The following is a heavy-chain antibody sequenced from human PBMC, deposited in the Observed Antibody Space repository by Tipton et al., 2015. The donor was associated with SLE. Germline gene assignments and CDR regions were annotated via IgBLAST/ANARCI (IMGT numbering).Heavy chain of an antibody. CDR2: ISGGGGT. CDR1: GFTFSTYA. Sequence: SLRLSCAASGFTFSTYAMSWVRLAPGKGPEWVSGISGGGGTFYADSVKGRFTISRDNSNNTLYLQMNTMRDEDTAVYYCAKDDWGGWYFDLWGRGTLVTVSS. J-gene: IGHJ2*01. D-gene: IGHD2-21*01. CDR3: AKDDWGGWYFDL. V-gene: IGHV3-23*01.